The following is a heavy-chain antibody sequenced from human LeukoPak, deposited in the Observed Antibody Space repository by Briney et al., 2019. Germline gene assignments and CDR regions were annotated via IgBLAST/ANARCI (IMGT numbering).Heavy chain of an antibody. CDR3: AREPPTNRDSSNYGN. J-gene: IGHJ4*02. CDR1: GFTFSDYY. V-gene: IGHV3-11*04. CDR2: ISSSGSTI. D-gene: IGHD4-11*01. Sequence: GGSLRLSCAASGFTFSDYYMSWIRQAPGKGLEWVSYISSSGSTIYYADSVKGRFTISRDNAKNSLYLQMNSLRAEDTAVYNCAREPPTNRDSSNYGNWGQGTLVTVSS.